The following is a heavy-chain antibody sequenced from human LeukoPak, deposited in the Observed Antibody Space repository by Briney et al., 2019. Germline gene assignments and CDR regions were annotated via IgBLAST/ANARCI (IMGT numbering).Heavy chain of an antibody. J-gene: IGHJ4*02. CDR1: GFTFSDYY. V-gene: IGHV3-11*04. CDR2: ISSSGSTI. D-gene: IGHD3-3*01. Sequence: GGSLRLSCAASGFTFSDYYMSWIRQAPGKGLEWVSYISSSGSTIYYADSVKGRFTISRDNAKNSLYLQMNSLRAEDTAVYYCARRRGGYYDFWSGYYMFDYWGQGTLVTVSS. CDR3: ARRRGGYYDFWSGYYMFDY.